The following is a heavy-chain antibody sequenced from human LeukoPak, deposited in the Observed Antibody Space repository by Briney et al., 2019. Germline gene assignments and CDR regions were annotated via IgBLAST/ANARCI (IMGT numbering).Heavy chain of an antibody. D-gene: IGHD5-18*01. V-gene: IGHV4-39*07. CDR2: IYYSGST. Sequence: PSETLSLTCTVSGGSISSSSYYWGWIRQPPGKGLEWIGSIYYSGSTYYNPSLKSRVTISVDTSKNQFSLKLSSVTAADTAVYYCARGGSYGFDYWGQGTLVTVSS. CDR3: ARGGSYGFDY. J-gene: IGHJ4*02. CDR1: GGSISSSSYY.